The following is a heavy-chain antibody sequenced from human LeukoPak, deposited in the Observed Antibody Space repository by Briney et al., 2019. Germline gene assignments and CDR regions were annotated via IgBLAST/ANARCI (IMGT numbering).Heavy chain of an antibody. D-gene: IGHD2-15*01. Sequence: PGGSLRLSCAASGFTFGSYAMHWVRQAPGKGLEWVAVISYDGRNEEYGDSVKGRFTISRDNSQNSLYLQMNSLRPEDTAVYYCAKWSDAFDIWGQGTMVTVSS. CDR2: ISYDGRNE. V-gene: IGHV3-30*04. CDR1: GFTFGSYA. CDR3: AKWSDAFDI. J-gene: IGHJ3*02.